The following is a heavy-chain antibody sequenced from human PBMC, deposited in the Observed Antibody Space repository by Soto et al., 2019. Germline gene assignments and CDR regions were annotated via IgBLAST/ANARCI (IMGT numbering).Heavy chain of an antibody. CDR2: ISGGGDTT. V-gene: IGHV3-23*01. CDR3: AKGRGGSGSLTPRVDF. D-gene: IGHD3-10*01. CDR1: RFTFNNYA. J-gene: IGHJ4*02. Sequence: EVQLLESGGGLVQPGGSLRLFCAASRFTFNNYAMTWVRQAPGTGLEWVSAISGGGDTTSYADSVKGRFTVSRDGSKNTLYLQMSSLRAEDTALYYCAKGRGGSGSLTPRVDFWGQGTRVTVSS.